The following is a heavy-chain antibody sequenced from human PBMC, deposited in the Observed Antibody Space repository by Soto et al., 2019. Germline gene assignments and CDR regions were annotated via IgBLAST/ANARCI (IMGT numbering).Heavy chain of an antibody. V-gene: IGHV3-33*01. CDR3: ARASGYNWNYVKNYYYYYGMDV. CDR1: GFTFSSYG. Sequence: ESGGGVVQPGRSLRLSCAASGFTFSSYGMHWVRQAPGKGLEWVAVIWYDGSNKYYADSVKGRFTISRDNSKNTLYLQMNSLRAEDTAVYYCARASGYNWNYVKNYYYYYGMDVWGQGTTVTVSS. D-gene: IGHD1-7*01. J-gene: IGHJ6*02. CDR2: IWYDGSNK.